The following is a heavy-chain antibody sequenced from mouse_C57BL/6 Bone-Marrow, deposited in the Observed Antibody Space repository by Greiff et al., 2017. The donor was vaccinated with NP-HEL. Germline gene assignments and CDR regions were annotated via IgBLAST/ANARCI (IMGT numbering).Heavy chain of an antibody. D-gene: IGHD1-1*01. J-gene: IGHJ2*01. CDR1: GYTFTSYG. Sequence: QVHVKQSGAELARPGASVKLSCKASGYTFTSYGISWVKQRTGQGLEWIGELYPRSGNTYYNEKFKGKATLTADKSSSTAYMELRSLTSEDSAVYFCARSFTTVVATDYWGQGTTLTVSS. CDR2: LYPRSGNT. CDR3: ARSFTTVVATDY. V-gene: IGHV1-81*01.